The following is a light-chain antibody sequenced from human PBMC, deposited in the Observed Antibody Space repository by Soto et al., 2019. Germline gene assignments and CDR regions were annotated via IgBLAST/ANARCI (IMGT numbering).Light chain of an antibody. CDR2: EVS. CDR1: SNDIGHYDY. J-gene: IGLJ3*02. CDR3: SSFTRSNTAV. V-gene: IGLV2-14*01. Sequence: QSVLTQPASVSGSPGQSITISCTGTSNDIGHYDYVAWYQQHPDKAPKLLIYEVSNRPSGVSSRFSGSKSGNTASLTISGLQPEDEADYYCSSFTRSNTAVFGGGTKLTVL.